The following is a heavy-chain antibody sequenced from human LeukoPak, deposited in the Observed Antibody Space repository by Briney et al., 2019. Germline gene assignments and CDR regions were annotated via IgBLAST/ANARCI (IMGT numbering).Heavy chain of an antibody. CDR1: GFTFDDYA. CDR3: AKDMGGSGYPYYFDY. Sequence: PGRSLRLSCAASGFTFDDYAMHWVRQAQGKGLEWVSGISWNSGSIGYADSVKGRFTISRDNAKNSLYLQMNSLRAEDTALYYCAKDMGGSGYPYYFDYWGQGTLVTVSS. J-gene: IGHJ4*02. D-gene: IGHD3-22*01. CDR2: ISWNSGSI. V-gene: IGHV3-9*01.